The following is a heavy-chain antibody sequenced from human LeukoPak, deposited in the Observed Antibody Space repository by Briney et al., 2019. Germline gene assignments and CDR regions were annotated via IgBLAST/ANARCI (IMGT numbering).Heavy chain of an antibody. CDR2: INHSGST. D-gene: IGHD3-16*01. J-gene: IGHJ5*02. CDR3: ARDGALGGLWFDP. CDR1: GGSFSGYY. V-gene: IGHV4-34*01. Sequence: PSETLSLTCAVYGGSFSGYYWSWIRQPPGKGLEWIGEINHSGSTNYNPSLKSRVTISVDTSKNQFSLKLSSVTAADTAVYYCARDGALGGLWFDPWGQGPLVTVSS.